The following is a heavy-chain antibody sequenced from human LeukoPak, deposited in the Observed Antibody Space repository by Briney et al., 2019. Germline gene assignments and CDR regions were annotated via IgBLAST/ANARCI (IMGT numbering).Heavy chain of an antibody. J-gene: IGHJ4*02. CDR3: AKDKLFVVVVAATDDGDY. D-gene: IGHD2-15*01. Sequence: GGSLRLSCAASGFIFSSYAMSWVRQAPGKGLEWVSAISGSGGSTYYADSVKGRFTISRDNSKNTLYLQMNSLRAEDTAVYYCAKDKLFVVVVAATDDGDYWGQGTLVTVSS. CDR2: ISGSGGST. V-gene: IGHV3-23*01. CDR1: GFIFSSYA.